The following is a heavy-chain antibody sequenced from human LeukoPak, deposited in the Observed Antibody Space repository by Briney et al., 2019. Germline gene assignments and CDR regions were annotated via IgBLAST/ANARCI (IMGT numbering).Heavy chain of an antibody. CDR2: ISGSGASK. CDR3: AKDVGKWESLHFFDY. J-gene: IGHJ4*02. CDR1: GFTLSTNA. Sequence: GGSLRLSCLTSGFTLSTNAMSWVRQAPGKGLEWISGISGSGASKYYADSVKGRFTISRDDSRNTLYLQMNSLRGDDTAVYYCAKDVGKWESLHFFDYWGQGTLVTVSS. V-gene: IGHV3-23*01. D-gene: IGHD1-26*01.